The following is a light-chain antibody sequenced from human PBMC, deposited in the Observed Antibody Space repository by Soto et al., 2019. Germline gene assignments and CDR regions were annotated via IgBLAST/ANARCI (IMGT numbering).Light chain of an antibody. CDR2: EVS. J-gene: IGLJ1*01. CDR1: SSDVGGYNY. CDR3: SSYTSSTAYV. Sequence: QSVLTQPASVSGSPGQSITISCTGTSSDVGGYNYVSWYQLHPGKAPKLMVYEVSNRPSGLSNRFSGSKSGNTASLTISGLQAEDEADYYCSSYTSSTAYVVGTGTKVTVL. V-gene: IGLV2-14*01.